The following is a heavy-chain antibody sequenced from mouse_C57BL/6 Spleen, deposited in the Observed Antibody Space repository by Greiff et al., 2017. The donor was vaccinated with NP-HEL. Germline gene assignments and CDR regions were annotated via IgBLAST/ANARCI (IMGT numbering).Heavy chain of an antibody. Sequence: EVHLVESGGGLVQPGGSLSLSCAASGFTFTDYYMSWVRQPPGKALEWLGFIRNKANGYTTEYSASVKGRFTISRDNSQSILYLQMNALRAEDSATYYCARSSTAGAMDYWGQGTSVTVSS. CDR2: IRNKANGYTT. D-gene: IGHD1-2*01. J-gene: IGHJ4*01. CDR1: GFTFTDYY. V-gene: IGHV7-3*01. CDR3: ARSSTAGAMDY.